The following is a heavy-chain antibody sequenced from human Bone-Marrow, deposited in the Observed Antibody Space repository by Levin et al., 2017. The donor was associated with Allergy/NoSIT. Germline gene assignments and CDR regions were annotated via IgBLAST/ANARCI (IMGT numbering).Heavy chain of an antibody. CDR3: TRDGGNYDRRAYYYYYGMDV. CDR2: IRSKAYGGTT. CDR1: GFTFGDYA. D-gene: IGHD1-26*01. V-gene: IGHV3-49*03. Sequence: PGGSLRLSCTASGFTFGDYAMSWFRQAPGKGLEWVGFIRSKAYGGTTEYAASVKGRFTISRDDSKSIAYLQMNSLKTEDTAVYYCTRDGGNYDRRAYYYYYGMDVWGQGTTVTVSS. J-gene: IGHJ6*02.